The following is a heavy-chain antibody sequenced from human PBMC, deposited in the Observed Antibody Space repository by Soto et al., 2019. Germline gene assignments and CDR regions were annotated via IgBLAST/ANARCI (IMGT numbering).Heavy chain of an antibody. CDR1: GFTFRTHT. V-gene: IGHV3-21*06. CDR2: ISSGGTYL. J-gene: IGHJ6*02. Sequence: PGGSLRLSCAGSGFTFRTHTLVWVRQAPGKGLEWVSSISSGGTYLEYAHSVKGRFAISRDDAKDSVFLQMNSLKTDDTAVYYCVNGGEDITSPYGMDVWGQGTTVTVSS. D-gene: IGHD3-16*01. CDR3: VNGGEDITSPYGMDV.